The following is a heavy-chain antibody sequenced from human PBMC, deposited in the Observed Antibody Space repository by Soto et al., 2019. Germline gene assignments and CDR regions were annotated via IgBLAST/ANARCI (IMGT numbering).Heavy chain of an antibody. D-gene: IGHD3-10*01. V-gene: IGHV4-39*01. CDR3: ASTPLLWCGELPHPMAFDY. CDR1: GGSISSSSYY. CDR2: IYYSGST. J-gene: IGHJ4*02. Sequence: SETLSLTCTVSGGSISSSSYYWGWIRQPPGKGLEWIGSIYYSGSTYYNPSLKSRVTISVDTSKNQFSLKLSSVTAADTAVYYCASTPLLWCGELPHPMAFDYWGQGTLVTVSS.